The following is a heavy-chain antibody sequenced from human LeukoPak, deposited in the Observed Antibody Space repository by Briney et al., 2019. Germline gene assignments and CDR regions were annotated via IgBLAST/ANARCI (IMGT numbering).Heavy chain of an antibody. CDR3: ARDMVSVGSYSTRFDY. V-gene: IGHV1-2*06. CDR1: GYTFTGYQ. D-gene: IGHD1-26*01. Sequence: ASVKVSCKASGYTFTGYQIHLAPQAPGPGLEWMGRINPNSGGTNYAQTFPGRVTMTRDTSISTAYMELSGLTSDDTAIYYCARDMVSVGSYSTRFDYWGQGTLVTVSS. J-gene: IGHJ4*02. CDR2: INPNSGGT.